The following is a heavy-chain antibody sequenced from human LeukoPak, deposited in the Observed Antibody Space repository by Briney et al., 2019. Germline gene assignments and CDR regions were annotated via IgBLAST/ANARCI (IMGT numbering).Heavy chain of an antibody. CDR2: ISGSGGST. V-gene: IGHV3-23*01. J-gene: IGHJ6*02. Sequence: GGSLRLSCAASGFTFSSYAMSWVRQAPGKGLGWVSAISGSGGSTYYADSVKGRFTISRDNSKNTLYLQMNSLRAEDTAVYYCAKERWVNFVFGMDVWGQGTTVTVSS. D-gene: IGHD3-9*01. CDR3: AKERWVNFVFGMDV. CDR1: GFTFSSYA.